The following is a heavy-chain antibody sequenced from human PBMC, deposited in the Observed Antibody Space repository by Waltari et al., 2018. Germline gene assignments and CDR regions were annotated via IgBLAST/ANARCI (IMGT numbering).Heavy chain of an antibody. V-gene: IGHV3-74*01. J-gene: IGHJ5*02. CDR1: GFPIRNYW. Sequence: EERLVEYGGALVQPGGSLRLSCVASGFPIRNYWWHWVRQVPGKGLVWVFRIDNDGGDGIYAESVKGRFTVSRDNSRNTVYLQMDSLRVEDTAVYYCARDKPHSWFDPWGQGTLVTVSS. CDR2: IDNDGGDG. CDR3: ARDKPHSWFDP.